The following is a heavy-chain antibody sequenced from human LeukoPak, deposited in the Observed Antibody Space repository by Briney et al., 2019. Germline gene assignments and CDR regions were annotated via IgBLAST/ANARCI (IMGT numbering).Heavy chain of an antibody. J-gene: IGHJ4*02. CDR3: ARQQLASFDY. D-gene: IGHD6-13*01. V-gene: IGHV3-30*04. CDR2: ISYDGSNE. CDR1: GFTFSSYV. Sequence: GGSLRLSCAASGFTFSSYVMHWVRQAPGKGLEWVAIISYDGSNEYYADSVKGRFTISRDNSKNTLYLQMNSLRAADTAVYYCARQQLASFDYWGQGILVTISS.